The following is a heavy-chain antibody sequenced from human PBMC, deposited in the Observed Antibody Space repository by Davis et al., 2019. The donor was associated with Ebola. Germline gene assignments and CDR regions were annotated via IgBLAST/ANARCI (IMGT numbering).Heavy chain of an antibody. CDR1: GFTFSSYS. CDR3: AKDANRRIAVAGREFDY. CDR2: ISSSSSYI. Sequence: PGGSLRLSCAASGFTFSSYSMNWVRQAPGKGLEWVSSISSSSSYIYYADSVKGRFTISRDNSKNTLYLQMNSLRAEDTAVYYCAKDANRRIAVAGREFDYWGQGTLVTVSS. V-gene: IGHV3-21*04. D-gene: IGHD6-19*01. J-gene: IGHJ4*02.